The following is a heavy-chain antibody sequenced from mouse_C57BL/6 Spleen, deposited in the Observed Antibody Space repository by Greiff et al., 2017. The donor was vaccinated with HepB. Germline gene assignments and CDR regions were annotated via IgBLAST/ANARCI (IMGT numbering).Heavy chain of an antibody. CDR3: ARHEDYAMDY. V-gene: IGHV5-6*01. J-gene: IGHJ4*01. CDR1: GFTFSSYG. Sequence: EVHLVESGGDLVKPGGSLKLSCAASGFTFSSYGMSWVRQTPDKRLEWVATISSGGSYTYYPDSVKGRFTISRDNAKNTLYLQMSSLKSEDTAMYYCARHEDYAMDYWGQGTSVTVSS. CDR2: ISSGGSYT.